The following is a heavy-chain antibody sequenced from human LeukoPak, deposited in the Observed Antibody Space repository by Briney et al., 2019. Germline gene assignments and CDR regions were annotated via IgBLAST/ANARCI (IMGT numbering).Heavy chain of an antibody. Sequence: SETLSLTCTVSAGSINSNYWSWIRQPPEKGLEWIGYISYSGSTNYNPSLKSRVTISLDTSKSQFSLNLNSVTAADTAVYYCARGRQVGNTGYYFDYWGQGTLVTVSS. CDR1: AGSINSNY. V-gene: IGHV4-59*01. D-gene: IGHD1-26*01. J-gene: IGHJ4*02. CDR2: ISYSGST. CDR3: ARGRQVGNTGYYFDY.